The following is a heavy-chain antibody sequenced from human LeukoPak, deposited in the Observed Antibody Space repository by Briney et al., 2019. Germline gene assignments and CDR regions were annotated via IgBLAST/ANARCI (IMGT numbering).Heavy chain of an antibody. CDR2: IIPIYGTA. CDR1: GGTFSSYA. D-gene: IGHD2-2*02. Sequence: SVKVSCKASGGTFSSYAISWVRQAPEQGLQWMGGIIPIYGTANYAQKFQGRVTITADESTSTAYMELSSLRSEDTAVYYCARDSPYCSSTSCYNYGMDVWGQGTTVTVSS. J-gene: IGHJ6*02. CDR3: ARDSPYCSSTSCYNYGMDV. V-gene: IGHV1-69*13.